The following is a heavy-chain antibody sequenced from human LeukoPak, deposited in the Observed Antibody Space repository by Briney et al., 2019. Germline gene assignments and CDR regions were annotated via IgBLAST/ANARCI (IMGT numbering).Heavy chain of an antibody. D-gene: IGHD5-18*01. J-gene: IGHJ4*02. CDR3: ARDTAMAY. Sequence: GGSLRLSCAASGFTFSSYSMNWVRQAPGKGLEWVSSISSSSSYIYYADSVKGRFTISRDSSKNTLYLQMNSLRAEDTAVYYCARDTAMAYWGQGTLVTVSS. V-gene: IGHV3-21*04. CDR1: GFTFSSYS. CDR2: ISSSSSYI.